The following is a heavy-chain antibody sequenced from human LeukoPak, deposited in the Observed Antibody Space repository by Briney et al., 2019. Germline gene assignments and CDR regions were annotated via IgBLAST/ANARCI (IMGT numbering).Heavy chain of an antibody. CDR3: ARNPPTRSRLLHYYYYGMDV. D-gene: IGHD2-15*01. J-gene: IGHJ6*04. V-gene: IGHV3-48*03. CDR1: GFTFSSYE. Sequence: GGSLRLSCAASGFTFSSYEMNWVRRAPGKGLEWVSYISSSGSTIYYADSVKGRFTISRDNAKNSLYLQMNSLRAEDTAVYYCARNPPTRSRLLHYYYYGMDVWGKGTTVTVSS. CDR2: ISSSGSTI.